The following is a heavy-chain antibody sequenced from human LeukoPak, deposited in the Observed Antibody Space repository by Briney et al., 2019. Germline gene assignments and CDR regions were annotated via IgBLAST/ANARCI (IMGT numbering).Heavy chain of an antibody. CDR2: INPRGGST. CDR3: ATEIQAAAGLDY. J-gene: IGHJ4*02. Sequence: ASVKVSCKASGYTFTSHFMHWVRQPPGQGLEWMGIINPRGGSTSYTQKFQGRVTMTRDTSTSTVYMELSSLRSEDTAVYYCATEIQAAAGLDYWGQGTLVTVSS. CDR1: GYTFTSHF. D-gene: IGHD6-13*01. V-gene: IGHV1-46*01.